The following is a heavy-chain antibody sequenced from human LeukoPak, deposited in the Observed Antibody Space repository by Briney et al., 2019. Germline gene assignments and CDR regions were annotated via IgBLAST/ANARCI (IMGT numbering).Heavy chain of an antibody. CDR3: AREDSSGSPLTSYFHF. V-gene: IGHV3-11*01. Sequence: GGSLRLSCAASGFTFSDYYMNWIRQAPGKGRECVSSISRSGSTIYYADSVKGRFTISRDNAKNSLYLQMNSLRAEDTAVYFCAREDSSGSPLTSYFHFWGQGTLVTVSS. CDR2: ISRSGSTI. D-gene: IGHD1-26*01. CDR1: GFTFSDYY. J-gene: IGHJ4*02.